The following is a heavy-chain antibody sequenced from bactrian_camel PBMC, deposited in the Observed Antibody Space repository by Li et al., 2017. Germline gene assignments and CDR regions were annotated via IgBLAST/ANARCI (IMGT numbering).Heavy chain of an antibody. V-gene: IGHV3S54*01. CDR1: GPLFSSYG. J-gene: IGHJ6*01. CDR2: IYGGGGAP. Sequence: VQLVESGGGSVQAGGTLTLRCTASGPLFSSYGMGWYRQYPGKQREGVAAIYGGGGAPWYANSVKGRFTISQDNAKNTVYLQMNSLKPEDTAMYYCAARGPYCYTKLSVRDFTYWGQGTQVTVS. D-gene: IGHD2*01. CDR3: AARGPYCYTKLSVRDFTY.